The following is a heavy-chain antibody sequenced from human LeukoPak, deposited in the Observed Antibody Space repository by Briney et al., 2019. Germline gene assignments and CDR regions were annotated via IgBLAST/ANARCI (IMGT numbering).Heavy chain of an antibody. Sequence: GGSLRLSCAASGFTFSSYSMNWVRQAPGKGLEWVSGIRASGRTTDYADSVKGRFTISRDTSKNTLHLQMNSLRAEDTAVYYCAKDLDGSGIYGGIDFWGQGTLVTVSS. CDR1: GFTFSSYS. V-gene: IGHV3-23*01. D-gene: IGHD6-19*01. CDR2: IRASGRTT. CDR3: AKDLDGSGIYGGIDF. J-gene: IGHJ4*02.